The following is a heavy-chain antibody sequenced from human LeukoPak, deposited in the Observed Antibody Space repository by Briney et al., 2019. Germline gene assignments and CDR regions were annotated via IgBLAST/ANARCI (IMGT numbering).Heavy chain of an antibody. D-gene: IGHD1-14*01. CDR3: ARDFTSEDAFDI. CDR1: GGTFTRHE. CDR2: INPIHRTA. Sequence: GASVKVSCKASGGTFTRHEISWVRQAPGQGLEWMGGINPIHRTANNAQTFQGRVTITADESNSTVYMELRSLRSDDTAVYYCARDFTSEDAFDIWGQGTLVTVSS. V-gene: IGHV1-69*13. J-gene: IGHJ3*02.